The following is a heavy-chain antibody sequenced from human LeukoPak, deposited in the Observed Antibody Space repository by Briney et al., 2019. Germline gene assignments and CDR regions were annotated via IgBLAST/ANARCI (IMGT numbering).Heavy chain of an antibody. CDR2: IKQDGTEK. Sequence: GGSLRLSCAGSGFTFSRNWMSWVRHAPGKGLEWVANIKQDGTEKYYLDSVKGRFIISRDNAKNSLYLQMNSLRAEDTAVYYCARDSDYSDYDWGQGTLVTVSS. J-gene: IGHJ4*02. CDR3: ARDSDYSDYD. D-gene: IGHD4-11*01. CDR1: GFTFSRNW. V-gene: IGHV3-7*01.